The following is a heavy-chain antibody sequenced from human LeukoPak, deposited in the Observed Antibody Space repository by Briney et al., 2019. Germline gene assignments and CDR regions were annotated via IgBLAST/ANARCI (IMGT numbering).Heavy chain of an antibody. CDR2: MNPNSGNT. Sequence: ASVKVSCKASGYTFTSYDINWVRQATGQGLEWMGWMNPNSGNTGYAQKFQGRVTITRNTSISTAYMELSGLRSEDTAVYYCAREISSSWEYYFDYWGQGTLVTVSS. D-gene: IGHD6-13*01. V-gene: IGHV1-8*03. CDR1: GYTFTSYD. J-gene: IGHJ4*02. CDR3: AREISSSWEYYFDY.